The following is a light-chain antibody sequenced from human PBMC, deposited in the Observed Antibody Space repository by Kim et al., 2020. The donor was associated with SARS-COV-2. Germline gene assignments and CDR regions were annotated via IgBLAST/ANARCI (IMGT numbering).Light chain of an antibody. V-gene: IGLV2-14*01. J-gene: IGLJ1*01. CDR3: CSYTNSGTYV. Sequence: QSAPTQPASVSGSLGQSITISYTGTSSDVGGQKYVSWYQQRPGKAPKLMIFDVTNRPSGVSNHFSGSKSGNTASLTISGLRAEDEADYYCCSYTNSGTYVFGTGTKVTVL. CDR1: SSDVGGQKY. CDR2: DVT.